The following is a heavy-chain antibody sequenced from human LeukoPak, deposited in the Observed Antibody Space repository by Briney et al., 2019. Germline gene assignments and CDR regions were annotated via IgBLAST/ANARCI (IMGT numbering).Heavy chain of an antibody. V-gene: IGHV4-4*02. J-gene: IGHJ4*02. CDR3: VRFSRTYSGSCFDY. Sequence: PSETLSLTCAVSGGSISSSNWWSWVRQPPGKGLEWIGEIYHSGSTNYNPSLKSRVTISVDKSKNQFSLKLSSVTAADTAVYYCVRFSRTYSGSCFDYWGQGSLVTVSS. CDR2: IYHSGST. D-gene: IGHD1-26*01. CDR1: GGSISSSNW.